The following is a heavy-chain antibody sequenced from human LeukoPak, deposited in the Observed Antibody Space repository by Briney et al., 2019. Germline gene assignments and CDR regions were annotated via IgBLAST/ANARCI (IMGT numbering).Heavy chain of an antibody. CDR2: INHSGST. D-gene: IGHD3-3*01. J-gene: IGHJ5*02. Sequence: SETLSLTCAVSGGSFSGYYWSWIRQPPGKGLEWIGEINHSGSTNYNPSLKSRVTISVDTSKNQFSLKLSSVTAADTAVYYCARGRVTPRITIFGVVRGSNWFDPWGQGTLVTVSS. CDR3: ARGRVTPRITIFGVVRGSNWFDP. V-gene: IGHV4-34*01. CDR1: GGSFSGYY.